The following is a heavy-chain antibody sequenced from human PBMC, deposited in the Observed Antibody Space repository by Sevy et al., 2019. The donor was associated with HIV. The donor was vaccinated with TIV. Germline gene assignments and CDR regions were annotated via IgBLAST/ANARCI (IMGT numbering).Heavy chain of an antibody. Sequence: GGSLRLSCAASGFTVNSNYMTWVRQAPGKGLEGVSVIHSDDTTYHADSVKDRFTISSDNFKNTLYLHMSSLRAEDTAVYYCARGKSGDGYALNYWGQGTLVTVSS. D-gene: IGHD5-18*01. CDR2: IHSDDTT. V-gene: IGHV3-66*01. CDR1: GFTVNSNY. CDR3: ARGKSGDGYALNY. J-gene: IGHJ4*02.